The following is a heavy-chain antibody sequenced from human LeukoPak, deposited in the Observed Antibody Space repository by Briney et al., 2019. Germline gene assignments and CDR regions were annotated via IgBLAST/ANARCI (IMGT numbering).Heavy chain of an antibody. Sequence: SETLSLTCTVSGESISGFYWTWIRQPPGKGLEWIGYIYYSGSTNYNPSLKSRVTISVDTSKNQFSLKLSSVTAADTAVYYCARVRVEWMIIWFDPWGQGTLVTVSS. CDR1: GESISGFY. V-gene: IGHV4-59*01. D-gene: IGHD3-3*01. CDR2: IYYSGST. CDR3: ARVRVEWMIIWFDP. J-gene: IGHJ5*02.